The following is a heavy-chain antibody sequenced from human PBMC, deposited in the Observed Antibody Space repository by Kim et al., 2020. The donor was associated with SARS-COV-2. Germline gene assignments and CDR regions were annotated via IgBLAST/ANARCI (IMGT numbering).Heavy chain of an antibody. V-gene: IGHV4-59*13. CDR3: ARGEEDCSSTSCYSVRFDY. Sequence: SETLSLTCTVSGGSISSYYWSWIRQPPGKGLEWIGYIYYSGSTNYNPSLKSRVTISVDTSKNQFSLKLSSVTAADTAVYYCARGEEDCSSTSCYSVRFDYWGQGTLATVSS. J-gene: IGHJ4*02. CDR2: IYYSGST. CDR1: GGSISSYY. D-gene: IGHD2-2*01.